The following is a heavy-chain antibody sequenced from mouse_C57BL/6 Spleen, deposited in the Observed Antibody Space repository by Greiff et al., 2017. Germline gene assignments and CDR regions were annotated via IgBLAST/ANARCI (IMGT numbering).Heavy chain of an antibody. Sequence: QVQLQQSGAELMKPGASVKLSCKATGYTFTGYWIEWVKQRPGHGLEWIGEILPGSGSTNYNEKFKGKYTFTADTSSNTAYMQLSRLTTEDSAIYYCARGLDGYYDARDDWGQGTSVTVSS. CDR1: GYTFTGYW. CDR2: ILPGSGST. D-gene: IGHD2-3*01. J-gene: IGHJ4*01. V-gene: IGHV1-9*01. CDR3: ARGLDGYYDARDD.